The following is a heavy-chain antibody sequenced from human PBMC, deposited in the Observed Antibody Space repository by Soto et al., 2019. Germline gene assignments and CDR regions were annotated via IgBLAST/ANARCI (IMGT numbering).Heavy chain of an antibody. D-gene: IGHD6-13*01. V-gene: IGHV1-69*01. CDR2: IVPIYRTA. CDR3: ARDSGAKLSSS. Sequence: QVQLVQSGAEVKKAGSSVKVSCKASGGTFSSYRINWVRQAPGQGLEWVGGIVPIYRTADYAQKFQGRVTITADASARTAYMELRSLKSQDTAVYYCARDSGAKLSSSWGQGTLVTVSS. J-gene: IGHJ4*02. CDR1: GGTFSSYR.